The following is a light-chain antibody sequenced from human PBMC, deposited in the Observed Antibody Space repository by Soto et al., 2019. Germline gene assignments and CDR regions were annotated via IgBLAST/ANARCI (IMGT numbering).Light chain of an antibody. Sequence: EIVLTPPPGTLSLSPGERATLYCRTSQRLSSSYLAWYQQKPGQAPRVLIHGASSMATGIPDRFSGSGSGTDFTLTISRLEPEDFAVYFCQQYGTPPPNAFGQGTKWIS. V-gene: IGKV3-20*01. CDR3: QQYGTPPPNA. J-gene: IGKJ2*01. CDR1: QRLSSSY. CDR2: GAS.